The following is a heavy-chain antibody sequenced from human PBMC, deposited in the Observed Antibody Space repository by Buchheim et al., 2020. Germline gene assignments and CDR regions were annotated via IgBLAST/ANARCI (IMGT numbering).Heavy chain of an antibody. J-gene: IGHJ6*02. Sequence: QVQLVQSGAEVKKPGASVKVSCKASGYTFTGYYMHWVRQAPGQGLEWMGWINPNSGGTNYAQKFQGWVTMTRDTALSQAYMELSRLRSDDTAVYYCARDLGYCSSTSCYDYYGMDVWGQGTT. CDR3: ARDLGYCSSTSCYDYYGMDV. CDR1: GYTFTGYY. D-gene: IGHD2-2*01. V-gene: IGHV1-2*04. CDR2: INPNSGGT.